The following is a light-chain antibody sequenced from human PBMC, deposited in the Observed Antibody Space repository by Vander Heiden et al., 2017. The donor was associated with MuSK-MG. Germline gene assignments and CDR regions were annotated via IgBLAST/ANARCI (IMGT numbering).Light chain of an antibody. CDR1: QTVSSGY. J-gene: IGKJ4*01. CDR3: QQDGGTPLT. V-gene: IGKV3-20*01. CDR2: GAS. Sequence: EIVLTQSPGTLSLSPGERATLSCRASQTVSSGYLAWYQQKRGQAPRLIIYGASSRATGIPDRFSGSGSGTDFTLTIGRLEPEDFAVYYCQQDGGTPLTFGGGTEVEIK.